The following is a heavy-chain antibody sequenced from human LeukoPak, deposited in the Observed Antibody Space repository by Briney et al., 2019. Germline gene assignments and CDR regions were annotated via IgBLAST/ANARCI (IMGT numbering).Heavy chain of an antibody. CDR3: TRDRGAASGY. Sequence: GGSLRLSCAASGFTFSSYAMSWVRQAPGKGLEWVAVISYDGSNKYYADSVKGRFTIYRDNSKNTMYLQMNSLRAEDTALYYCTRDRGAASGYWGQGTLVTVSS. D-gene: IGHD6-25*01. CDR2: ISYDGSNK. J-gene: IGHJ4*02. V-gene: IGHV3-30*14. CDR1: GFTFSSYA.